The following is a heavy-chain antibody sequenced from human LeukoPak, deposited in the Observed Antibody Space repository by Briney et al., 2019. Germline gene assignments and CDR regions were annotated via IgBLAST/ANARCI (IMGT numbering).Heavy chain of an antibody. Sequence: GGSLRLSCAASGFTFSSYSMNWVRQAPGKGLEWVASISSSSGYIYYADSVKGRFTISRDNAKNALYLQMSSLRAGDTAVYYCARDAFDPWGQGTLVTVSS. CDR2: ISSSSGYI. CDR3: ARDAFDP. J-gene: IGHJ5*02. CDR1: GFTFSSYS. V-gene: IGHV3-21*01.